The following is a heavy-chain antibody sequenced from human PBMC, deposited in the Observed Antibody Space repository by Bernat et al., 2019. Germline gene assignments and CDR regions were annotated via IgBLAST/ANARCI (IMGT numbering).Heavy chain of an antibody. V-gene: IGHV3-72*01. Sequence: EVQLVESGGGLVQPGGSLRLSCVASGFTFSDHHMDWVRQAPGEGLVWVGRSRKDGNSYTTHYAASATGRFTISRADSKNSLYLQMSRLKTEDTAVYYCARLVRTLTGGVDDWGQGTLVTVSS. CDR2: SRKDGNSYTT. CDR3: ARLVRTLTGGVDD. D-gene: IGHD6-6*01. CDR1: GFTFSDHH. J-gene: IGHJ4*02.